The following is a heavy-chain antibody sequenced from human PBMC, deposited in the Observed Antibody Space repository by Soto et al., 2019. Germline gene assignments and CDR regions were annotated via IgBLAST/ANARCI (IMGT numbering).Heavy chain of an antibody. CDR3: ARHSSYSNLYSY. V-gene: IGHV4-59*08. CDR1: GGSISSYY. J-gene: IGHJ4*02. Sequence: SETLSLTCTVSGGSISSYYWSWIRQPPGKGLEWIGYIYYSGSTNYNPSLKSRVTISVDTSKNQFSLKLSSVTAADTAVYYCARHSSYSNLYSYWGQGTLVTVSS. D-gene: IGHD4-4*01. CDR2: IYYSGST.